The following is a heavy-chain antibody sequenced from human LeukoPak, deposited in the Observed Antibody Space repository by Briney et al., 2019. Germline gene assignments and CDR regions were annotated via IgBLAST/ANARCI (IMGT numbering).Heavy chain of an antibody. CDR2: IYHSGST. D-gene: IGHD4-11*01. V-gene: IGHV4-4*02. CDR3: ARVPLRNDYLDLDV. Sequence: SETLSLTCAVSGGSISSSNWWSWVRQPPGKGLEWIGEIYHSGSTNYNPSLKSRVTISVDKSKNQFSLKLSSVTAADTAVYYCARVPLRNDYLDLDVWGKGTTVTVSS. CDR1: GGSISSSNW. J-gene: IGHJ6*04.